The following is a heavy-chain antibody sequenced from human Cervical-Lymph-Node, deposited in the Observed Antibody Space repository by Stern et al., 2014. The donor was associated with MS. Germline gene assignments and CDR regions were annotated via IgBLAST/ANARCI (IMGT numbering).Heavy chain of an antibody. D-gene: IGHD1-1*01. CDR1: GFNVSSNY. J-gene: IGHJ4*02. Sequence: EVHLVESGGGLIQPGGSLRLSCAASGFNVSSNYMSWVRQAPGKGLEWVSGISRGGSTYHADSVKGRFNISRDSSTNNLYLQMNSMRAEDTAVYYCARDSGTATRSFDCWGQGTLVSVSS. CDR3: ARDSGTATRSFDC. CDR2: ISRGGST. V-gene: IGHV3-53*01.